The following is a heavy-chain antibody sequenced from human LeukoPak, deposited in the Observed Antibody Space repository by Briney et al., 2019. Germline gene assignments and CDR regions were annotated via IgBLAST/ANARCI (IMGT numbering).Heavy chain of an antibody. CDR2: IYHSGST. D-gene: IGHD6-19*01. J-gene: IGHJ6*03. V-gene: IGHV4-38-2*02. Sequence: SETLSLTCTVSGYSISSGYYWGWIRQPPGKGLEWIGSIYHSGSTYYNTSLKSRVTISVETSKDQFSLKLSSVTAADTAVYYCARDGGQWLGTYYYYYYMDVWGKGTTVTISS. CDR1: GYSISSGYY. CDR3: ARDGGQWLGTYYYYYYMDV.